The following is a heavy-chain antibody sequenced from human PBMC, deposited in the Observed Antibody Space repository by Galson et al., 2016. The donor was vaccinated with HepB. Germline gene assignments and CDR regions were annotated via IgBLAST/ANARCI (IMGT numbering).Heavy chain of an antibody. V-gene: IGHV3-53*01. J-gene: IGHJ5*02. CDR3: ARDGEYYYGSGSYAET. CDR2: IFSGGST. D-gene: IGHD3-10*01. Sequence: SLRLSCAAFGFSVSSNYMSWVRQAPGKGLQWVSVIFSGGSTYYADSVKGRFTISRDNSKNTLHLQMNSLRAEDTAVYYCARDGEYYYGSGSYAETWGQGTLVTVSS. CDR1: GFSVSSNY.